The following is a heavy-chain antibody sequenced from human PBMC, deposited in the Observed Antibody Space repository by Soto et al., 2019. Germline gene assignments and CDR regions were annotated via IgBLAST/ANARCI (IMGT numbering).Heavy chain of an antibody. CDR3: AKDFWPLVGYSYGRTYFDY. Sequence: GGSLRLSCAASGFTFSSYGMHWVRQAPGKGLEWVAVISYDGSNKYYADSVKGRFTISRDNSKNTLYLQMNSLRAEDTAVYYCAKDFWPLVGYSYGRTYFDYWGQGTLVTVSS. CDR2: ISYDGSNK. J-gene: IGHJ4*02. CDR1: GFTFSSYG. V-gene: IGHV3-30*18. D-gene: IGHD5-18*01.